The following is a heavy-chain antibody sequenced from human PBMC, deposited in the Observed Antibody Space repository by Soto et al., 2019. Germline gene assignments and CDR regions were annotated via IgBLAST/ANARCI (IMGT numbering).Heavy chain of an antibody. J-gene: IGHJ4*02. CDR2: IWYDGNMK. Sequence: QVQLVESGGGVVQPGRSLRLSCAASGFTFSSYDMHWVRQAPGKGLEWVAVIWYDGNMKYYADSVKGRFTISRDNSKNSLYLQMNSLRAEDTAVYYFARVGNYGFVYWGQGTLVTVSS. CDR3: ARVGNYGFVY. D-gene: IGHD3-10*01. V-gene: IGHV3-33*01. CDR1: GFTFSSYD.